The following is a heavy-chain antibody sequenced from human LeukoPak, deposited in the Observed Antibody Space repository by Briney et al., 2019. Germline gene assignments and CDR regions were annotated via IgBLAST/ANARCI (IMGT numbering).Heavy chain of an antibody. V-gene: IGHV5-51*01. CDR3: VRKVTLGCFDP. Sequence: GESLKISCKGSGYDFFYYWIGWVRQMPGKGLEWMGIIYPGDSETRYSPSFQGQVTISADKSINTAYLQWRSLKASDTAMCYCVRKVTLGCFDPWGQGTLVTVSS. CDR1: GYDFFYYW. D-gene: IGHD1-26*01. CDR2: IYPGDSET. J-gene: IGHJ5*02.